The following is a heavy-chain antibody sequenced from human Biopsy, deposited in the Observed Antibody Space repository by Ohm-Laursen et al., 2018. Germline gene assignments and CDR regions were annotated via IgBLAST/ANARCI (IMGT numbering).Heavy chain of an antibody. J-gene: IGHJ5*02. Sequence: SSVKVSCKASGAIFINYAITWVRQAPGQGLEWMGGIIPLFGAPNYAQKFQGRLTITADEFKSTTYMELSSLRSEDTAVYYCARLAQIYGDSPFDPWGQGTLVTVSS. D-gene: IGHD4-17*01. CDR2: IIPLFGAP. CDR1: GAIFINYA. CDR3: ARLAQIYGDSPFDP. V-gene: IGHV1-69*01.